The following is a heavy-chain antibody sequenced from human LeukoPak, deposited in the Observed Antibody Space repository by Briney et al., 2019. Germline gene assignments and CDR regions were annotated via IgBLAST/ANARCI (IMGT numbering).Heavy chain of an antibody. CDR3: AKIPAANEVIFGVVTT. CDR1: GFTFSSYA. D-gene: IGHD3-3*01. J-gene: IGHJ4*02. V-gene: IGHV3-23*01. CDR2: ISGSGGST. Sequence: GGSLRLSCAASGFTFSSYAMSWVRQAPGKGLEWVSAISGSGGSTYYADSVKGRFTISRDNSKNTLYLQMNSLRAEDTAVYYCAKIPAANEVIFGVVTTWGQGTLVTVSS.